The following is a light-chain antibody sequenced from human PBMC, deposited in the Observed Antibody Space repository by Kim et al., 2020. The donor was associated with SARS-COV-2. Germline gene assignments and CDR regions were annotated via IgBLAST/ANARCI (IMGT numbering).Light chain of an antibody. J-gene: IGLJ7*01. CDR3: QSYDSSRSHAV. CDR1: SSNIGADYD. Sequence: QSVLTQPPSVSGAPGQRVTISCTGSSSNIGADYDVHWYQHLPGTAPKLLIYGNSNRPSGVPDRFSGSKSGTSASLAITGLQAEDEADYSCQSYDSSRSHAVFGGGTQLTVL. CDR2: GNS. V-gene: IGLV1-40*01.